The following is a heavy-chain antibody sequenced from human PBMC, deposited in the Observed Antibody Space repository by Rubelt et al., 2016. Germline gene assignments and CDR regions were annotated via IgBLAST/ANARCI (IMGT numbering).Heavy chain of an antibody. D-gene: IGHD3-10*01. CDR1: GGSFSGYY. J-gene: IGHJ4*02. CDR2: INHSGST. V-gene: IGHV4-34*01. Sequence: QVQLQQWGAGLLKPSETLSLTCAVYGGSFSGYYWSWIRQPPGKGLEWIGEINHSGSTNYNPSLKSRVTISVDTSKNQFSLKLSSVTAADTAVYYCARNYGSGTNTCDYWGQGTLVTVSS. CDR3: ARNYGSGTNTCDY.